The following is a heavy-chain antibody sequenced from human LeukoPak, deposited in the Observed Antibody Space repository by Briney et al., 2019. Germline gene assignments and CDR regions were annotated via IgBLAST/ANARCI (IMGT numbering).Heavy chain of an antibody. Sequence: PGGSLRLSCAASGFTFSNAWMSWVRQAPGKGLEWVSAISGSGGSTYYADSVKGRFTISRDNSKNTLYLQMNSLSAEDTAVYYCATKTIAAAGRIDYWGQGTLVTVSS. CDR2: ISGSGGST. CDR1: GFTFSNAW. V-gene: IGHV3-23*01. D-gene: IGHD6-13*01. J-gene: IGHJ4*02. CDR3: ATKTIAAAGRIDY.